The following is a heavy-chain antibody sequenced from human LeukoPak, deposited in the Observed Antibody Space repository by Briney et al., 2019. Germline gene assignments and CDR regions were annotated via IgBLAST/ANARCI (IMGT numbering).Heavy chain of an antibody. CDR3: ARGGKATVVTM. CDR1: GGSINSYY. CDR2: IYSSGST. J-gene: IGHJ4*02. V-gene: IGHV4-4*07. Sequence: KPSETLSLTCIVSGGSINSYYWSWIRQPAGKGLEWIGRIYSSGSTNYNPSLKSRVSMSVDTSKNQFSLKLTSVTAADTAVYYCARGGKATVVTMWGQGILVTVSS. D-gene: IGHD4-23*01.